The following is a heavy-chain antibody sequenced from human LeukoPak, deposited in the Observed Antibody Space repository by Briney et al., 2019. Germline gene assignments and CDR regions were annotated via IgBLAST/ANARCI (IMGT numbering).Heavy chain of an antibody. CDR1: GGSISSGDYY. CDR2: IYYSGST. Sequence: PSETLSLTCTVSGGSISSGDYYWSWICQPPGKGLEWIGYIYYSGSTYYNPSLKSRVTISVDTSKNQFSLKLSSVTAADTAVYYCARVGSVYCSSTSCFDYWGQGTLVTVSS. V-gene: IGHV4-30-4*08. D-gene: IGHD2-2*01. CDR3: ARVGSVYCSSTSCFDY. J-gene: IGHJ4*02.